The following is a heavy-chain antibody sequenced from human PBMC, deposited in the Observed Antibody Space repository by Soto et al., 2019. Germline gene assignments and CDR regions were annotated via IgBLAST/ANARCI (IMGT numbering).Heavy chain of an antibody. CDR3: ARDEVEAAAGDYYCYMDV. V-gene: IGHV3-21*01. Sequence: EVQLVESGGGLVKPGGSLRLSCAASGFTFSSYSMNWVRQAPGKGLEWVSSISSSSSYIYYADSVKGRFTISRDNAKTSLYLQMNSLRAEDTAVYYCARDEVEAAAGDYYCYMDVWGKGTTVTVSS. CDR1: GFTFSSYS. CDR2: ISSSSSYI. D-gene: IGHD6-13*01. J-gene: IGHJ6*03.